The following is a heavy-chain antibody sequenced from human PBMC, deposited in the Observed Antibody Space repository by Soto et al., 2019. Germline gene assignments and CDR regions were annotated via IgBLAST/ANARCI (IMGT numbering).Heavy chain of an antibody. J-gene: IGHJ6*02. CDR1: RFTFSSYA. D-gene: IGHD3-16*02. V-gene: IGHV3-23*01. Sequence: PVVSLRLSCAAPRFTFSSYAMSWVRQAPGKGLEWVSAISGSGGSTYYADSVKGRFTISRDNSKNTLYLQMNSLRAEDTAVYYCAKDIRDYVWGSYRPLSGMDVWGQGTTVTVSS. CDR3: AKDIRDYVWGSYRPLSGMDV. CDR2: ISGSGGST.